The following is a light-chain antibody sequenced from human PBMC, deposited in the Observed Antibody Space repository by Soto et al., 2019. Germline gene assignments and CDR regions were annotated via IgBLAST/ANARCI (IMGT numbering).Light chain of an antibody. CDR3: HQRSNWPPFT. J-gene: IGKJ5*01. Sequence: IVLTQSPAALSVSPGERVTLSCRASQGIGSTLAWYQQKPGQTPRLLIYDASNRATDIPARFSGSGSGTDFTLTISSLEPEDFAVYYCHQRSNWPPFTFGQGTRLEI. V-gene: IGKV3-11*01. CDR2: DAS. CDR1: QGIGST.